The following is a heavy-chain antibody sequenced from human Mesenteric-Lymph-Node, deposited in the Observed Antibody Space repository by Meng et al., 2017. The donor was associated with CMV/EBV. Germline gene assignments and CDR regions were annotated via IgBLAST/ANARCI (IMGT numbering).Heavy chain of an antibody. D-gene: IGHD1-26*01. J-gene: IGHJ4*02. CDR2: ISSSSTYI. CDR1: GFTFTSHS. V-gene: IGHV3-21*04. Sequence: GESLKISCAASGFTFTSHSMNWVRQAPGKGLEWVAAISSSSTYIYYADSVKGRFTISRDNAKNSLYLQMNNLRAEDTAVYYCTRDWGYSSYDYWGQGTLVTVSS. CDR3: TRDWGYSSYDY.